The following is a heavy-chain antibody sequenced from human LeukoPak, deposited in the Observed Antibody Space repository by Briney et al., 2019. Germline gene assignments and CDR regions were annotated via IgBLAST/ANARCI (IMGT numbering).Heavy chain of an antibody. Sequence: ASVTVSCKASGYTFTGYYMHWVRQAPGQGLEWMGWINPNSGGTNYAQKFQGRVTMTRDTSISTAYMELSRLRSDDTAVYYCARDHSSSWTDHHDAFDIWGQGTMVTVAS. CDR2: INPNSGGT. D-gene: IGHD6-13*01. CDR1: GYTFTGYY. J-gene: IGHJ3*02. CDR3: ARDHSSSWTDHHDAFDI. V-gene: IGHV1-2*02.